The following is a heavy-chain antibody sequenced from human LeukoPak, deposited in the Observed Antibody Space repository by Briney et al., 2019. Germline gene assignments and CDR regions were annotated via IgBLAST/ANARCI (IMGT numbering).Heavy chain of an antibody. CDR2: ITGSGRGT. D-gene: IGHD4-17*01. V-gene: IGHV3-23*01. CDR1: GLTFSNYA. J-gene: IGHJ3*02. CDR3: SKGPNGDYVGAFDM. Sequence: GGSLRLSCTASGLTFSNYATTWVRQAPGKGLEWVSSITGSGRGTYCADSVKGRFSVSRDNSQNTVFLHMNSLRADDTALYYCSKGPNGDYVGAFDMWGPGTMVTVSS.